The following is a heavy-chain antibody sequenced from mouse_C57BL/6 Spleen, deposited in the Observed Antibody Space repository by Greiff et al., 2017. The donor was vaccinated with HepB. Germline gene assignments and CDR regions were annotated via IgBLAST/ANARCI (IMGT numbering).Heavy chain of an antibody. CDR2: IWSGGST. CDR1: GFSLTSYG. V-gene: IGHV2-2*01. Sequence: QVQLKESGPGLVQPSQSLSITCTVSGFSLTSYGVHWVRQSPGKGLEWLGVIWSGGSTDYNAAFISRLSISKDNSKSQVFFKMNSLQADDTAIYYCARNGVYYGNYEGYFDYWGQGTTLTVSS. D-gene: IGHD2-1*01. J-gene: IGHJ2*01. CDR3: ARNGVYYGNYEGYFDY.